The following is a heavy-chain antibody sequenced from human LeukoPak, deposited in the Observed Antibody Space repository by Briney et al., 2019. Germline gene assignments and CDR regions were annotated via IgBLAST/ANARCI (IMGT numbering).Heavy chain of an antibody. CDR3: ATDAVRASDAFDI. V-gene: IGHV4-4*07. CDR1: GGSISSYY. J-gene: IGHJ3*02. Sequence: SETLSLTCTVSGGSISSYYWSWIRQPAGKGLEWIGRIFTSGNTNYNPSLESRVTISVDTSKNQFSLKLRSVTAADTALYFCATDAVRASDAFDIWGQGTMVTVSS. CDR2: IFTSGNT. D-gene: IGHD2-2*01.